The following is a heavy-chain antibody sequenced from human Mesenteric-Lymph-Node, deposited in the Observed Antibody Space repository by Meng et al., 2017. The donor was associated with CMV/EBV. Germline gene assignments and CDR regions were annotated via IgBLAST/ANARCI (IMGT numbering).Heavy chain of an antibody. CDR1: GGSFSGYS. Sequence: CPVYGGSFSGYSWSWIRQPPGKGLEWIGEINHSGSTNYSPSLKSRVTISVDTSKNQFSLKLSSVTAADTAVYYCARETAAAGTIDYWGQGTLVTVSS. CDR3: ARETAAAGTIDY. V-gene: IGHV4-34*01. D-gene: IGHD6-13*01. CDR2: INHSGST. J-gene: IGHJ4*02.